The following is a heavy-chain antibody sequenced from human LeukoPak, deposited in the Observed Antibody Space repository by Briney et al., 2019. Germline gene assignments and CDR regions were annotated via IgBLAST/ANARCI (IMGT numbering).Heavy chain of an antibody. J-gene: IGHJ4*02. CDR1: GDTFRSYD. V-gene: IGHV1-18*01. Sequence: ASVKVSCKASGDTFRSYDITWVRQAPGQGLEWMGWISPNNGNTNYAQKFQGRVTMTTDTPTSTAYMEMRSLRADDTDVYYCARDICISGWHVADYWGQGTLVTVSS. CDR2: ISPNNGNT. D-gene: IGHD6-19*01. CDR3: ARDICISGWHVADY.